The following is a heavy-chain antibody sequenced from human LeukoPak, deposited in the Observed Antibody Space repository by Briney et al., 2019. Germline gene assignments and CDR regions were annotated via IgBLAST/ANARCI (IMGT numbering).Heavy chain of an antibody. CDR1: GFMFSSYW. V-gene: IGHV3-7*03. Sequence: GGSLRLSCGASGFMFSSYWMSWVRQAPGKGLEWVANIKQDGSEKYYVDSVKGRFTISRDNAKNSLYLQMNSLRAEDTAVYYCATRSSSYYYYYGMDVWGQGTTVTVSS. J-gene: IGHJ6*02. D-gene: IGHD6-6*01. CDR3: ATRSSSYYYYYGMDV. CDR2: IKQDGSEK.